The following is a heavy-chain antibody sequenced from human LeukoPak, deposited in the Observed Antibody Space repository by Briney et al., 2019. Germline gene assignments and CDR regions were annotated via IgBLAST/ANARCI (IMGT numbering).Heavy chain of an antibody. CDR3: ARVPDISVVVPAAVDAFDI. CDR2: ISAYNGNT. D-gene: IGHD2-2*01. CDR1: GYTFTSYG. V-gene: IGHV1-18*01. J-gene: IGHJ3*02. Sequence: ASVKVSCKASGYTFTSYGISWVRQAPGQGLEWMGWISAYNGNTNYAQKLQGRVTMTTDTSTSTAYMELRSLRSDDTAVCYCARVPDISVVVPAAVDAFDIWGQGTMVTVSS.